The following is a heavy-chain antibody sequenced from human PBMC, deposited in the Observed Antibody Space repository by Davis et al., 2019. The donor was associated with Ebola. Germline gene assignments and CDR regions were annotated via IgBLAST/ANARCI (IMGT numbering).Heavy chain of an antibody. CDR3: ARDVKWELLQLGAFDI. V-gene: IGHV3-23*01. CDR1: GFTFSTYG. D-gene: IGHD1-26*01. CDR2: ISGSGSST. J-gene: IGHJ3*02. Sequence: GESLKISCAASGFTFSTYGMSWVRQAPGKGLEWVSAISGSGSSTYYADSVKGRFTISRDNSKNTLYLQMNSLRAEDTAVYYCARDVKWELLQLGAFDIWGQGTMVTVSS.